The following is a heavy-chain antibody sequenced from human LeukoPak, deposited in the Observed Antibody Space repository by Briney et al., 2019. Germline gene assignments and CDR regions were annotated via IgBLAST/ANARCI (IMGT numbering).Heavy chain of an antibody. Sequence: GGSLRLSCAASGFTASSNYMSWVRQAPGKGLEWVSVIYSGGSTYYADSVKGRFTISRDNSKNTLYLQMNSLRAEDTAVYYCARGGRGMYSSSSRGDYWGQGTLVTVSS. CDR3: ARGGRGMYSSSSRGDY. CDR1: GFTASSNY. CDR2: IYSGGST. D-gene: IGHD6-6*01. V-gene: IGHV3-66*02. J-gene: IGHJ4*02.